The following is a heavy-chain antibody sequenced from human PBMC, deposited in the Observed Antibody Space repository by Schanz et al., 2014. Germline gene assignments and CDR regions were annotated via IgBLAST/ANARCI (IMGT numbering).Heavy chain of an antibody. J-gene: IGHJ3*01. CDR3: ARDDKRYFDWLSTFDL. V-gene: IGHV3-30*04. D-gene: IGHD3-9*01. Sequence: VQVVESGGGLVQPGGSLRLSCAASGFTFNGHAMHWVRQAPGKGLEWVAVTSYDGSQKYYTDSVKGRFTVSRDNSKNTLYLQLNSLRAEDTAVYYCARDDKRYFDWLSTFDLWGQGTMVAVSS. CDR2: TSYDGSQK. CDR1: GFTFNGHA.